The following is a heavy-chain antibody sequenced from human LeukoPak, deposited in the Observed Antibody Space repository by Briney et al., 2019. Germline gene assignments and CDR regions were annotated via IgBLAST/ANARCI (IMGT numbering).Heavy chain of an antibody. CDR1: GYTFTSYA. CDR3: ARDNFGYSSGWTSVNWFDP. Sequence: ASVKVSCKASGYTFTSYAMNWVRQAPGQGLEWMGWINTNTGNPTYAQGFTGRIVFSLDTSVSTAYLQISSLKAEDTAVYYCARDNFGYSSGWTSVNWFDPWGQGTLVTVSS. V-gene: IGHV7-4-1*02. CDR2: INTNTGNP. J-gene: IGHJ5*02. D-gene: IGHD6-19*01.